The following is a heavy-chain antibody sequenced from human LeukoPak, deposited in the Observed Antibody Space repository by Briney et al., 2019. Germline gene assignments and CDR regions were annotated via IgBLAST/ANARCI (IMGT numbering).Heavy chain of an antibody. CDR3: AKSYDISRFYPY. Sequence: GGSLRLSCAASGFTFSTFAMSWVRQTPGKGLEWVAVISGGGGSTDYADSVKGRFTVSRDNSKNTLYLQMDSLTVEDTAVYYCAKSYDISRFYPYWGQGTLVTVSS. V-gene: IGHV3-23*01. CDR2: ISGGGGST. CDR1: GFTFSTFA. J-gene: IGHJ4*02. D-gene: IGHD3-22*01.